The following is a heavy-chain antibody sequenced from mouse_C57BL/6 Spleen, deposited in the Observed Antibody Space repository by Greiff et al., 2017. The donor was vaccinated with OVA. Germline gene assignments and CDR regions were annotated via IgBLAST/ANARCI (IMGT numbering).Heavy chain of an antibody. CDR3: AKNSGDNYAMDY. V-gene: IGHV2-5*01. CDR1: GFSLTSYG. Sequence: VQRVESGPGLVQPSQSLSITCTVSGFSLTSYGVHWVRQSPGKGLEWLGVIWRGGSTDYNAAFMSRLSITKDNSKSQVYFKMNSLQADDTAIYYCAKNSGDNYAMDYWGQGTSVTVSS. J-gene: IGHJ4*01. CDR2: IWRGGST. D-gene: IGHD2-13*01.